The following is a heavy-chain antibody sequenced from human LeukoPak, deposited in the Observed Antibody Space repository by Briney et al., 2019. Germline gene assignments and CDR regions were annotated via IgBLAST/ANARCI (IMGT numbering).Heavy chain of an antibody. J-gene: IGHJ6*03. D-gene: IGHD1-26*01. CDR2: ISYDGSNK. CDR1: GFTFSSYA. CDR3: ARVGVWDYYYYMDV. Sequence: GGSLRLSCAASGFTFSSYATHWVRQAPGKGLEWVAVISYDGSNKYYADSVKGRFTISRDNSKNTLYLQMNSLRAEDTAVYYCARVGVWDYYYYMDVWGKGTTVTVSS. V-gene: IGHV3-30*07.